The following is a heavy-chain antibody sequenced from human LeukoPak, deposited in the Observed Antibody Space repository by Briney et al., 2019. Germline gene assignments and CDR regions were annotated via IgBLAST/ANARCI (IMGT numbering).Heavy chain of an antibody. Sequence: GESLKISCKGSGYRFSNYGIGWGPQMPGKGLEWLGIIYAGDSDTKYRPSFQCLVTISADRSISTTFLQWYSLKASDTAMYYCASNIGSPYYFDYWGQGTLVTVSS. D-gene: IGHD2/OR15-2a*01. J-gene: IGHJ4*02. V-gene: IGHV5-51*01. CDR3: ASNIGSPYYFDY. CDR2: IYAGDSDT. CDR1: GYRFSNYG.